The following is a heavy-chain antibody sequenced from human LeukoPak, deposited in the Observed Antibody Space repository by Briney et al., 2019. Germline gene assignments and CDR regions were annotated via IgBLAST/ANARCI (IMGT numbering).Heavy chain of an antibody. CDR1: GGSISNYY. J-gene: IGHJ2*01. CDR2: IYTSGNT. CDR3: ARTYGSSGLGYFDL. V-gene: IGHV4-4*07. D-gene: IGHD6-13*01. Sequence: SETLSLTCTVSGGSISNYYWSWIRQPPGKGLEWIGRIYTSGNTNYSPSLKSRLTISVDTSKNQFSLKLSSVTAADTAVYYCARTYGSSGLGYFDLWGRGTLVTVSS.